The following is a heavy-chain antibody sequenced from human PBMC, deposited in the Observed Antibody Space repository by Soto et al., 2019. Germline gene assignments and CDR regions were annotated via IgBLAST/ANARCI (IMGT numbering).Heavy chain of an antibody. CDR1: GYTFTRYY. J-gene: IGHJ4*02. CDR2: INPSDDAT. Sequence: AASVKVSCKASGYTFTRYYMHWVRQAPGQGLEWMGIINPSDDATSYAEKFQGRLTMTKDTSTSTVYMEMSSLRSEDTAVYYCARDLTREGDYYDRSGYYLDSWGQGTLVTVSP. CDR3: ARDLTREGDYYDRSGYYLDS. D-gene: IGHD3-22*01. V-gene: IGHV1-46*01.